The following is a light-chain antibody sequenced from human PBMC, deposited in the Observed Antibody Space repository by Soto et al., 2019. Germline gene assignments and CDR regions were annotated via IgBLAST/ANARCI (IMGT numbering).Light chain of an antibody. CDR3: MQAKQTLYT. CDR2: LGS. V-gene: IGKV2-28*01. J-gene: IGKJ2*01. Sequence: IVMSQSPLSLPVTPGEPASISCRSSQSLLHSNGYNNLDWYLQKPGHSPHLVIYLGSNRASGVPDRFSGSESGTDFILKISRVEAEYVWVYYCMQAKQTLYTFGQGTKLEIK. CDR1: QSLLHSNGYNN.